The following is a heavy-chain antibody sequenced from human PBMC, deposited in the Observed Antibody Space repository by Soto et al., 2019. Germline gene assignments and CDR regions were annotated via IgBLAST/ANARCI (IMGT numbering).Heavy chain of an antibody. Sequence: QVQLVESGGGVVQPGRSLRLSCAASGFTFGGYAMHWVRQAPGKGLEWVAVISYDGSNRYYADSVKGRLTISRDNSKNPLYLTMNSLGGEGTAVYSCEREVRYCTTTSCCSEHAFDIWGQGTMVTVSS. V-gene: IGHV3-30-3*01. D-gene: IGHD2-2*01. CDR3: EREVRYCTTTSCCSEHAFDI. CDR2: ISYDGSNR. CDR1: GFTFGGYA. J-gene: IGHJ3*02.